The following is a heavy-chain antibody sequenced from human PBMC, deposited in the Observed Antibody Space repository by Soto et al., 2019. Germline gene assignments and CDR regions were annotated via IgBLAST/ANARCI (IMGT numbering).Heavy chain of an antibody. V-gene: IGHV3-23*01. CDR2: ISGGGDVT. D-gene: IGHD2-15*01. Sequence: EVQLLESGGGLVQPGGSLRLSCAGSGFTFYSYGLTWVRQAPGKGLDWVSSISGGGDVTYYADSVKGRFTVSRDNSQRKLYLQMNILRPEDTAVYYCAFKGTTHPYYWGQGTLVTVSS. CDR3: AFKGTTHPYY. CDR1: GFTFYSYG. J-gene: IGHJ4*02.